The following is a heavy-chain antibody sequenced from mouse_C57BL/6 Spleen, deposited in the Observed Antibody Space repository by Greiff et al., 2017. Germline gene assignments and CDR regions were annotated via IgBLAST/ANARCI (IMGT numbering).Heavy chain of an antibody. CDR2: IHPNSGST. D-gene: IGHD2-1*01. V-gene: IGHV1-64*01. J-gene: IGHJ2*01. CDR1: GYPFTSYW. Sequence: QVHVKQPGAELVKPGASVRLSCKASGYPFTSYWMHWVKRRPGQGLEWIGMIHPNSGSTNYNEKFKSKATLTVDKSSSTAYMQLSSLTSEDSAVYYCARVDYGNAYYFDYWGQGTTLTVSS. CDR3: ARVDYGNAYYFDY.